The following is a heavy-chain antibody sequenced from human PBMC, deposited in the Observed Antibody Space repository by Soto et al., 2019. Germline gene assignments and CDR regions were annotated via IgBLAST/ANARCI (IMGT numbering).Heavy chain of an antibody. CDR2: ISDDGDST. CDR1: GFTFSDNA. J-gene: IGHJ6*02. Sequence: EVQLLESGGGLVQPGGSLRLSCGASGFTFSDNAMTWVRQAPGKGLEWVSSISDDGDSTYYADSVKGRFTISRDNSKNTLFLPMSSLGAEDTAVYYCEKSLSTAVNYGLDVWGQGTSVTVSS. V-gene: IGHV3-23*01. D-gene: IGHD2-2*01. CDR3: EKSLSTAVNYGLDV.